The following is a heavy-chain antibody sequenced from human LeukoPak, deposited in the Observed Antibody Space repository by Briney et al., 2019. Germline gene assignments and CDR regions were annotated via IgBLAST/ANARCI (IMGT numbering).Heavy chain of an antibody. CDR2: INEDGSKK. CDR1: GFAFSDYW. CDR3: ARGNYWFDP. J-gene: IGHJ5*02. V-gene: IGHV3-7*03. D-gene: IGHD1-1*01. Sequence: GGSLRLSCAASGFAFSDYWMSWVRQAPGKGLEWVANINEDGSKKHYLDSVEGRFTISRDNAKNSLYLQMNSLRAEDTAVFYCARGNYWFDPWGQGTLVTVSS.